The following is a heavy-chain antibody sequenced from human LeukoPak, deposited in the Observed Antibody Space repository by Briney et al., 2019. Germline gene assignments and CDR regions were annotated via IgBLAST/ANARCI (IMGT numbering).Heavy chain of an antibody. J-gene: IGHJ3*02. CDR1: GFTFSRYS. D-gene: IGHD5-18*01. CDR2: ISSSSSTI. CDR3: ARDVDTAMVQLFAFDI. Sequence: PGGSLRLSCAASGFTFSRYSMNWVRQAPGKGLEWVSYISSSSSTIYYADSVKGRFTISRDNAKNSLYLQMNSLRAEDTAVYYCARDVDTAMVQLFAFDIWGQGTMVTVSS. V-gene: IGHV3-48*01.